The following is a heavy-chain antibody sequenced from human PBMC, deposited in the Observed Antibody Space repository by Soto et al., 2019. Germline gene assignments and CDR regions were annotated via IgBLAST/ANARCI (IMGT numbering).Heavy chain of an antibody. J-gene: IGHJ6*02. Sequence: QVQLVQSGAEVKKPGSSVKVSCKASGGTFSSYAISWVRQAPGQGLEWMGGIIPIFGTANYAQKFQGRVTITADESTSTAYMELSSLRSEDTAVYYCARGYVDIVATPPAANYYYYYGMDVWGQGTTVTVSS. CDR1: GGTFSSYA. V-gene: IGHV1-69*12. CDR2: IIPIFGTA. CDR3: ARGYVDIVATPPAANYYYYYGMDV. D-gene: IGHD5-12*01.